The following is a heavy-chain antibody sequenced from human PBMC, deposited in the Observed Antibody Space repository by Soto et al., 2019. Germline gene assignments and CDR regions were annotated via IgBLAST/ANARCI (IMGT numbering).Heavy chain of an antibody. CDR1: GFTVSSNY. CDR3: ARVLVATIFYYYYMDV. J-gene: IGHJ6*03. V-gene: IGHV3-53*04. D-gene: IGHD5-12*01. CDR2: IYSGGST. Sequence: GGSLRLSCAASGFTVSSNYMSWVRQAPGKGLEWVSVIYSGGSTYYADSVKGRFTISRHNSKNTLYLQMNSLRAEDTAVYYCARVLVATIFYYYYMDVWGKGTTVTVSS.